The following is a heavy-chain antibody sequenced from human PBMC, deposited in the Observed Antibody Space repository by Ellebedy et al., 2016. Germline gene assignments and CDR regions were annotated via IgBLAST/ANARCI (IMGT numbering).Heavy chain of an antibody. J-gene: IGHJ4*02. V-gene: IGHV3-74*01. CDR3: ARDGGAGTPFDY. Sequence: HTGGSLRLSCAASGFTFSSYWIHWVRQAPGKGLVWVSRITADGSNTAYADSVRGRFTISRANAKNTIYLQMNSLRPEDTAVYYCARDGGAGTPFDYWGQGTLVTVSS. D-gene: IGHD3-10*01. CDR1: GFTFSSYW. CDR2: ITADGSNT.